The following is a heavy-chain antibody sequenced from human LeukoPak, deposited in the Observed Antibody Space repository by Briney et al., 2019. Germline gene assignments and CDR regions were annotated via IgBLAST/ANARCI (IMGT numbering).Heavy chain of an antibody. V-gene: IGHV4-4*07. CDR2: IYTSGST. Sequence: SETLSLTCTVSGGSICSYYWSWIRQPAGKGLEWIGRIYTSGSTNYNPSLKSRVTMSVDTSKNQFSLKLSSVTAADTAVYYCARYSITMVQGVIVYYYYYMDVWGKGTTVTVSS. D-gene: IGHD3-10*01. CDR1: GGSICSYY. J-gene: IGHJ6*03. CDR3: ARYSITMVQGVIVYYYYYMDV.